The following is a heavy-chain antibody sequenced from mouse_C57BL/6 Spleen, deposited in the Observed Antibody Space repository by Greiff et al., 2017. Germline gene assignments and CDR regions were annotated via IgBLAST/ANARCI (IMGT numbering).Heavy chain of an antibody. D-gene: IGHD1-1*01. Sequence: VQLKQSGPELVKPGDSVKISCKASGYSFTGYFMNWVMQSHGKSLEWIGRINPYNGDTFYNQKFKGKATLTVDKSSSTAHMELRSLTSEDSAVYYCARGGDYYGSRGAMDYWGQGTSVTVSS. CDR1: GYSFTGYF. J-gene: IGHJ4*01. CDR2: INPYNGDT. CDR3: ARGGDYYGSRGAMDY. V-gene: IGHV1-20*01.